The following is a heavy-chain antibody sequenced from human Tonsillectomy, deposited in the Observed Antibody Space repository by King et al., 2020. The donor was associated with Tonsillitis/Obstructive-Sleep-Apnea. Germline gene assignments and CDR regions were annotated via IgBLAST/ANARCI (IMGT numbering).Heavy chain of an antibody. V-gene: IGHV2-5*01. CDR3: AREPQTVITMSFDY. D-gene: IGHD4-11*01. Sequence: TLQESGPTLVKPSQTLTLTCTFSGFSLSTSGEGVGWIRQPPGKALEWLALIYWNDDKRYSPSLKSRLTITKDTSKNQVVLTMTNMDPVDTATYYCAREPQTVITMSFDYWGQGTLGTV. CDR2: IYWNDDK. J-gene: IGHJ4*02. CDR1: GFSLSTSGEG.